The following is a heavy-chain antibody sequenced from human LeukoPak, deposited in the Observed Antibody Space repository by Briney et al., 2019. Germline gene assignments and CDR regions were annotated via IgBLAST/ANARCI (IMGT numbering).Heavy chain of an antibody. Sequence: ATVKVSCKASGYTFTSYAMHWVRQAPGQRREWMGWINAGNGNTKYSQKFQGRVTITRDTSASTAYMELSSLRSEDTAVYYCARDTYYYGSGSYRSTINWFDPWGQGTLVTVSS. V-gene: IGHV1-3*01. D-gene: IGHD3-10*01. CDR3: ARDTYYYGSGSYRSTINWFDP. CDR2: INAGNGNT. J-gene: IGHJ5*02. CDR1: GYTFTSYA.